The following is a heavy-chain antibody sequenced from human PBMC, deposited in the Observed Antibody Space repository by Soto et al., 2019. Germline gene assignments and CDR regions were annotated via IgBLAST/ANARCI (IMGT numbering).Heavy chain of an antibody. V-gene: IGHV3-74*01. Sequence: EVQLVESGGGLVQPGGSLRLSCAASGFTFSSHWMHWVRQAPGQGLVWVSRINGDGSSTSYADSVKGRFTISRDNAKNMLYLQVNSLRADDTAVYYWAGSPGLSRISGTTLEAWGQGTLVTVSS. CDR3: AGSPGLSRISGTTLEA. CDR1: GFTFSSHW. J-gene: IGHJ5*01. CDR2: INGDGSST. D-gene: IGHD1-7*01.